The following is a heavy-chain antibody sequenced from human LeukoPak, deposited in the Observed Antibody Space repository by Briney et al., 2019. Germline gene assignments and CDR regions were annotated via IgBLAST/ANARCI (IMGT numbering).Heavy chain of an antibody. D-gene: IGHD2-15*01. V-gene: IGHV4-39*07. J-gene: IGHJ3*02. CDR2: IYHSGST. Sequence: SETLSLTCTVSGGSISSSSYYWGWIRQPPGKGLEWIGSIYHSGSTYYNPSLKSRVTISVDTSKNQFSLKLSSVTAADTAVYYCASGQWDIVVVVAAHAGAFDIWGQGTMVTVSS. CDR1: GGSISSSSYY. CDR3: ASGQWDIVVVVAAHAGAFDI.